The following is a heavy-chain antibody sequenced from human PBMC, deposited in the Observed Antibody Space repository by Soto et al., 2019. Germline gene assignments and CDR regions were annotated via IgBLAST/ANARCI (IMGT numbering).Heavy chain of an antibody. CDR3: ARLWELGYCSGGSCSTLPSGRFDP. J-gene: IGHJ5*02. CDR1: GGSISSSSYY. Sequence: PSETLSLTCTVSGGSISSSSYYWGWIRQPPGKGLEWIGSIYYSGSTYYNPSLKSRVTISVDTSKNQFSLKLSSVTAADTAVYYCARLWELGYCSGGSCSTLPSGRFDPWGQGTLVTVSS. V-gene: IGHV4-39*01. D-gene: IGHD2-15*01. CDR2: IYYSGST.